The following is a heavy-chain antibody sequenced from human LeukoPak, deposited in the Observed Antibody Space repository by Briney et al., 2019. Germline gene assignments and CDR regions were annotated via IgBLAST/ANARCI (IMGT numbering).Heavy chain of an antibody. CDR3: ARVLSGSNFDS. V-gene: IGHV4-59*12. CDR2: IFYSGST. D-gene: IGHD3-22*01. CDR1: GGSISPYY. Sequence: SETLSLTCTVAGGSISPYYWSWIRQPPGKGLEWIGYIFYSGSTNYNPPLKSRVTISVDTSKNQFSLRLSSVTAADTAVYYCARVLSGSNFDSWGHGTLVTVSS. J-gene: IGHJ4*01.